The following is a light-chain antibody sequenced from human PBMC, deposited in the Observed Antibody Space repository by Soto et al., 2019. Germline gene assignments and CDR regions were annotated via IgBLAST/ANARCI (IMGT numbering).Light chain of an antibody. V-gene: IGLV1-51*01. Sequence: SVLTQPPSVSAAPGRKVTIFCYGTSSNIGNNYVSWYRQLPGTAPKLLIYDNNKRPSGIPDRFSGSKSGTSATLGIAGLQTGDEADYYCGTWDSSLSAGVFGGGTKLTVL. CDR2: DNN. CDR1: SSNIGNNY. CDR3: GTWDSSLSAGV. J-gene: IGLJ2*01.